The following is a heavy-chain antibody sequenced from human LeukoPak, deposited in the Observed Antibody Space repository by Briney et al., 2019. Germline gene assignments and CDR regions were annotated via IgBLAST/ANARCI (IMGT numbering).Heavy chain of an antibody. V-gene: IGHV1-58*02. D-gene: IGHD5-12*01. CDR3: AAALNRGYDYIASFDY. CDR2: IVVGSGNT. J-gene: IGHJ4*02. CDR1: GFTFTSSA. Sequence: SVKVSCKASGFTFTSSAMQWVRQARGQRLEWIGWIVVGSGNTNYAQKFQERVTITRDMSTSTAYMELSSLRSEDTAVYYCAAALNRGYDYIASFDYWGQGTLVTVSS.